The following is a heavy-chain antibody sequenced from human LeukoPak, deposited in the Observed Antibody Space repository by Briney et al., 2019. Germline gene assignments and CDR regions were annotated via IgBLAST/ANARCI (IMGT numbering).Heavy chain of an antibody. V-gene: IGHV3-74*01. Sequence: GGSLRLSCAASGFTFSTYCMHWVRQAPGKGPMWVSRICPDGTVTNYADSVKARFIISRDHARNTVYLQMNSLSVEDTAVYYCVRDFRSADYWGQGTLVTVSS. CDR3: VRDFRSADY. J-gene: IGHJ4*02. CDR2: ICPDGTVT. CDR1: GFTFSTYC.